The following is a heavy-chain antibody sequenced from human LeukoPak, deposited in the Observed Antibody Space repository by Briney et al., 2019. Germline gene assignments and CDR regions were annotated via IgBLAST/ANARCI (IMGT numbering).Heavy chain of an antibody. CDR1: GASISSSF. CDR3: ARRMTVSATNWFDP. D-gene: IGHD5/OR15-5a*01. V-gene: IGHV4-59*01. CDR2: IYYTGST. J-gene: IGHJ5*02. Sequence: SETLSLTCTVSGASISSSFWTWIRQSPGKGLEWLAYIYYTGSTNLNPSLKSRLTISVDTSKNQFSLRLSSVTAADTAIYYCARRMTVSATNWFDPGGQGTLVTVSS.